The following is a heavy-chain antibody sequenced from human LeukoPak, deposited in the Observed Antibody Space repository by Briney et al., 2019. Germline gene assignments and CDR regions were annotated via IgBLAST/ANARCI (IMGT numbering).Heavy chain of an antibody. Sequence: GRSLRLSCAASGFTFDDYAMHWVRQAPGKGLEWVSGISWNSGSIGYADSVKGRFTISRDNAKNSLYLQMNSLGAEDTALYYCAKSGGYSYGGYDYWGQGTLVTVSS. J-gene: IGHJ4*02. V-gene: IGHV3-9*01. CDR3: AKSGGYSYGGYDY. CDR2: ISWNSGSI. D-gene: IGHD5-18*01. CDR1: GFTFDDYA.